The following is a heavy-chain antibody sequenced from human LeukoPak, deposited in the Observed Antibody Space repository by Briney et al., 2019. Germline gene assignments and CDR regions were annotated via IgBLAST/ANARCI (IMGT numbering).Heavy chain of an antibody. V-gene: IGHV4-31*03. J-gene: IGHJ3*02. Sequence: SETLSLTCTVSGGSISSGGYYWSWIRQHPGKGLEWIGYIYYSGSTYYNPSLKSRVTISVDMSKNQFSLKLSSVTAADTAVYYCARDRSGAISDAFDIWGQGTMVTVSS. D-gene: IGHD2-15*01. CDR2: IYYSGST. CDR1: GGSISSGGYY. CDR3: ARDRSGAISDAFDI.